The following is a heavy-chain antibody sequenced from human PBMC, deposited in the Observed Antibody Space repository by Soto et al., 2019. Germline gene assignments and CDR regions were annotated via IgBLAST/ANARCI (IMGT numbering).Heavy chain of an antibody. CDR2: ISYDGSNK. CDR3: ARDPTIAFPRYDY. Sequence: QVQLVESGGGVVQPGRSLRLSCAASGFTFSSYAMHWVRQAPGKGLEWVAVISYDGSNKYYADSVKGRFTIFRDNSKNTLYLQMNSLRAEDTAVYYCARDPTIAFPRYDYWGQGTLVTVSS. J-gene: IGHJ4*02. V-gene: IGHV3-30-3*01. CDR1: GFTFSSYA.